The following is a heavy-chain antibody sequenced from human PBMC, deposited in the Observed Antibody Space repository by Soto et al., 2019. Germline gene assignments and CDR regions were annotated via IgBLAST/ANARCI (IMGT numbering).Heavy chain of an antibody. D-gene: IGHD4-17*01. J-gene: IGHJ5*02. V-gene: IGHV3-30*18. CDR3: VKDLLHNTVTTCGS. CDR2: ISSDGNNK. Sequence: QVQLVESGGGVVQPGRSLRLSCAASGFTFDSYGMHWVRQAPGKGLEWVGGISSDGNNKYYAGSVKGRFSIYRDNFNHILYLQMSTLRAEDTAVYYCVKDLLHNTVTTCGSWGQGNLVTVSS. CDR1: GFTFDSYG.